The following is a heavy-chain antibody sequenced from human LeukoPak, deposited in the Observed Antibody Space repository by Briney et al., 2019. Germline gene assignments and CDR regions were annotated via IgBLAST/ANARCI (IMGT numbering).Heavy chain of an antibody. CDR1: GGSVISRSYY. Sequence: ASETLSLTCTVSGGSVISRSYYWAWIRQPPGKGLEWIGYIYYSGSTNYNPSLKSRVTISVDTSKNQFSLKLSSVTAADTAVYYCARSPHTGPPWDYWGQGTLVTVSS. CDR3: ARSPHTGPPWDY. J-gene: IGHJ4*02. D-gene: IGHD1-14*01. CDR2: IYYSGST. V-gene: IGHV4-61*01.